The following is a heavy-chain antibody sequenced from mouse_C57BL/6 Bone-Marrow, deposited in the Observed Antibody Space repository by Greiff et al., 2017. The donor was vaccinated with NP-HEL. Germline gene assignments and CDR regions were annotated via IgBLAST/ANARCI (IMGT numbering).Heavy chain of an antibody. D-gene: IGHD1-1*01. J-gene: IGHJ3*01. CDR3: ARDRHYGSSSFAY. Sequence: EVKLMESGGGLVKPGGSLKLSCAASGFTFSSYAMSWVRQTPEKRLEWVATISDGGSYTYYPDNVKGRFTISRDNAKNNLYLQMSHLKSEDTAMYYCARDRHYGSSSFAYWGQGTLVTVSA. CDR1: GFTFSSYA. CDR2: ISDGGSYT. V-gene: IGHV5-4*01.